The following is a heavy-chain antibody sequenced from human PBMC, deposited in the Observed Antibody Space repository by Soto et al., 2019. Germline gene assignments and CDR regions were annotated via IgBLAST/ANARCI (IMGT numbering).Heavy chain of an antibody. V-gene: IGHV4-61*01. CDR1: GGSVSSGSYY. D-gene: IGHD6-6*01. CDR3: ARDQPEYSSSFGIHYYYGMDV. CDR2: IYYSGST. Sequence: PSETLSLTCTVSGGSVSSGSYYWSWLRQPPGKGLEWFGYIYYSGSTNYNPSLKSRVTISVDTSKNQFSLKLSSVTAADTAVYYCARDQPEYSSSFGIHYYYGMDVWGQGTTVTVSS. J-gene: IGHJ6*02.